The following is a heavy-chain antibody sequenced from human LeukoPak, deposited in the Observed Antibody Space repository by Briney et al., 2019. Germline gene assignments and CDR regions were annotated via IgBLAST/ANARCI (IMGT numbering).Heavy chain of an antibody. J-gene: IGHJ4*02. V-gene: IGHV1-24*01. CDR2: FDPEDGET. CDR3: ATGLYYYDSSGQNKYYFDY. CDR1: GYTLTELS. D-gene: IGHD3-22*01. Sequence: ASVKVSCKVSGYTLTELSMHRVRQAPGKGLEWMGGFDPEDGETIYAQKFQGRVTMTEDTSTDTAYMELSSLRSEDTAVYYCATGLYYYDSSGQNKYYFDYWGQGTLVTVSS.